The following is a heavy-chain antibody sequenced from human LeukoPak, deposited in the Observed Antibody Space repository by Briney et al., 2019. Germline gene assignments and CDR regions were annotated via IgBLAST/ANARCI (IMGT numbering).Heavy chain of an antibody. CDR1: GGTFSSYA. CDR2: IIPIFGTA. J-gene: IGHJ3*02. Sequence: SVKVSCKASGGTFSSYAISWVRQAPGQGLEWMGGIIPIFGTANYAQKFQGRVTMTRNTSINTAYMELSSLRSEDTAVYYCARGGSRSFDIWGQGTMVTVSS. D-gene: IGHD3-10*01. CDR3: ARGGSRSFDI. V-gene: IGHV1-69*05.